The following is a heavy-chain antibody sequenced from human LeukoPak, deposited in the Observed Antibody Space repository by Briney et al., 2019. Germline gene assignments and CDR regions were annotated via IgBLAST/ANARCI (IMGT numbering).Heavy chain of an antibody. CDR2: ISGDGGST. CDR3: ARVHSGLDY. CDR1: GFTFDDYA. J-gene: IGHJ4*02. D-gene: IGHD6-19*01. V-gene: IGHV3-43*02. Sequence: GGSLRLSCAASGFTFDDYAMHWVRHAPGKGLEWVSLISGDGGSTYYADSVKGRFTISRDNAKNSLYLQMNSLRAEDTAVYYCARVHSGLDYWGQGTLVTVSS.